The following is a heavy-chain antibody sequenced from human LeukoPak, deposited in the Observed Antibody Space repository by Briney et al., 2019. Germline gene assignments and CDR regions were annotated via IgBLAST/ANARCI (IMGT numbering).Heavy chain of an antibody. Sequence: SVKVSCKASGGTFSSYAISWVRQAPGQGLEWMGGIIPIFGTANYAQKFQGRVTITTDESTSTAYMELSSLRSEDTAVYYCARAPQLVNYMDVWGKGTTVTVSS. CDR2: IIPIFGTA. CDR3: ARAPQLVNYMDV. J-gene: IGHJ6*03. CDR1: GGTFSSYA. D-gene: IGHD6-6*01. V-gene: IGHV1-69*05.